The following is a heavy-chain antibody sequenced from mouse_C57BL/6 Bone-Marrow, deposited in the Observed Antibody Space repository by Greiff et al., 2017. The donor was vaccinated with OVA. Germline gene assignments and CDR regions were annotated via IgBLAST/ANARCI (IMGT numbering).Heavy chain of an antibody. CDR3: ARRLSYYSGSSYDDAMDY. CDR2: INPSSGYT. J-gene: IGHJ4*01. V-gene: IGHV1-4*01. D-gene: IGHD1-1*01. CDR1: GYTFTSYT. Sequence: VQLQESGAELARPGASVKMSCKASGYTFTSYTMHWVKQRPGQGLEWIGYINPSSGYTKYNQKFKDKATLTADKSSSTAYMQLSSLTSEDSAVYYCARRLSYYSGSSYDDAMDYWGQGTSVTVSS.